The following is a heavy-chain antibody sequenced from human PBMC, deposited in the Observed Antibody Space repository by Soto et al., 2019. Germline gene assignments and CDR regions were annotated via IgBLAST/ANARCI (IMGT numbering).Heavy chain of an antibody. CDR1: GGSISSGGYY. D-gene: IGHD3-9*01. V-gene: IGHV4-31*03. CDR3: AIFDVLRYFDWLS. CDR2: IYYSGST. J-gene: IGHJ4*02. Sequence: KTPETLSLTCTVSGGSISSGGYYWSWIRQHPGKGLEWIGYIYYSGSTYYNPSLKSRVTISVDTSKNQLSLKLSSVTAADTAVYYCAIFDVLRYFDWLSWGQGTLVTVSS.